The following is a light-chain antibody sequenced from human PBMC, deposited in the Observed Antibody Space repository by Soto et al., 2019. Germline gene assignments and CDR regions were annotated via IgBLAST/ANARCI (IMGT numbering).Light chain of an antibody. Sequence: DIQLTQSPSFLSAAGGDRVTITCRASQGISSYLAWYQQKPGKAPKLLIYAASTLQSGVPSRFSGSGSGTEFTLTISSLQPEDFATYYCQQLNSYPSLTFGGGTKVEIK. J-gene: IGKJ4*01. CDR3: QQLNSYPSLT. CDR2: AAS. CDR1: QGISSY. V-gene: IGKV1-9*01.